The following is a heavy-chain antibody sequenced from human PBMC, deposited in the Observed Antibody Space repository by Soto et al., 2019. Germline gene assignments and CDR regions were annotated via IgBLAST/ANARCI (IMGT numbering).Heavy chain of an antibody. Sequence: SQTLSLTCAISGDSVSSNSAAWNWIRQFPSRGLEWLGRTYYRSKWYNDYAVSVKSRITINPDTSKNQFSLQLNSVTPEDTAVYYCARESGIAAAGTGYYYGMDVWGQGTTVTVSS. CDR1: GDSVSSNSAA. CDR3: ARESGIAAAGTGYYYGMDV. CDR2: TYYRSKWYN. V-gene: IGHV6-1*01. J-gene: IGHJ6*02. D-gene: IGHD6-13*01.